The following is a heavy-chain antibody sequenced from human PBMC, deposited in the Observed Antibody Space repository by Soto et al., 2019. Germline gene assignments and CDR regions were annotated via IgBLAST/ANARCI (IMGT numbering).Heavy chain of an antibody. CDR1: GFTFSSND. D-gene: IGHD5-12*01. J-gene: IGHJ4*02. Sequence: GSLRLSCGASGFTFSSNDMSWVRQAPGKGLEWVSIIYSGGSTYYAESVKGRFTISRHNSKNSLYLQMTSLRAEDTAVYYCARGYSGYDNAIDYWGQGTLVTTSS. V-gene: IGHV3-53*01. CDR3: ARGYSGYDNAIDY. CDR2: IYSGGST.